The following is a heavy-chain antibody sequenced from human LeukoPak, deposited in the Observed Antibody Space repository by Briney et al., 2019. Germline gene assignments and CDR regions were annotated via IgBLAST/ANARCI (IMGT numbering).Heavy chain of an antibody. CDR2: ISAYNGNT. J-gene: IGHJ4*02. D-gene: IGHD3-22*01. Sequence: ASVKVSCKASGYTFTIYGISWVRQAPGQGLEWMGWISAYNGNTNYAQKLQGRVTMTTDTSTSTAYMELRSLRSDDTAVYYCARNLGWDYYDSSGYYSPFDYWGQGTLVTVSS. CDR1: GYTFTIYG. CDR3: ARNLGWDYYDSSGYYSPFDY. V-gene: IGHV1-18*01.